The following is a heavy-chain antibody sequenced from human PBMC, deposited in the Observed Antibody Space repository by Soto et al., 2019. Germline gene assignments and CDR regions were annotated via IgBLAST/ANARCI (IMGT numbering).Heavy chain of an antibody. J-gene: IGHJ6*02. CDR1: CVTVSIAY. D-gene: IGHD5-12*01. CDR3: ARDRYSGYDYYYFGMDV. CDR2: IYSGCST. V-gene: IGHV3-53*01. Sequence: LXLSCASSCVTVSIAYTSWPRQAPGKGLEWVSVIYSGCSTYYAGSVKGRFTISRDNSKNTLYLQMNSLRAEDTAVYYCARDRYSGYDYYYFGMDVWGQGTTVTVSS.